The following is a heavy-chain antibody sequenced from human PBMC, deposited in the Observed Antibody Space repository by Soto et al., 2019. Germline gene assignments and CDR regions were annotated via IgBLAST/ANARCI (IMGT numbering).Heavy chain of an antibody. V-gene: IGHV4-31*03. CDR1: GGSITTGGYY. Sequence: PSETLSLTCTVSGGSITTGGYYWSWIRQLPGKGLEWIGHRYYSESTYYNPSLKSRVSISLDTSKNQFSLKLSFVTAADTAMYYCARTKCSGGSSYYWSPFDYWGQGTLVTVSS. CDR2: RYYSEST. CDR3: ARTKCSGGSSYYWSPFDY. J-gene: IGHJ4*02. D-gene: IGHD2-15*01.